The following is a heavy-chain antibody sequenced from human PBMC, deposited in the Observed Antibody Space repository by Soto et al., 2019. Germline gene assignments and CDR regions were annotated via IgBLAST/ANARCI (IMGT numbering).Heavy chain of an antibody. Sequence: GGSLRVSCAAAGVSCSSYAMSWVRQAPGKGLEWVSAISGSGGSTYYADSVKGRFTISRDNSKNTLYLQMNSLRAEDTAVYYCAKDPLEPQQLVHPYWFDPWGQGTLVTVSS. D-gene: IGHD6-13*01. J-gene: IGHJ5*02. V-gene: IGHV3-23*01. CDR3: AKDPLEPQQLVHPYWFDP. CDR2: ISGSGGST. CDR1: GVSCSSYA.